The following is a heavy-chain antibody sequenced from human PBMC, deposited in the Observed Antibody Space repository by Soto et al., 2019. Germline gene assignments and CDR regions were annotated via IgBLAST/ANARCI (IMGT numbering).Heavy chain of an antibody. J-gene: IGHJ4*02. V-gene: IGHV1-18*01. CDR2: ISTYNGNT. CDR3: ARDGWACSGGNCYANY. Sequence: QVQLVQSGAEVKKPGASVKVSCKASGYTFTSYGISWVRQAPGQGLEWMGWISTYNGNTDYAQKLQGRVTMTTDTSTSTTYMELRSLTSDDTAVYYCARDGWACSGGNCYANYWGQGTLVTVSS. CDR1: GYTFTSYG. D-gene: IGHD2-15*01.